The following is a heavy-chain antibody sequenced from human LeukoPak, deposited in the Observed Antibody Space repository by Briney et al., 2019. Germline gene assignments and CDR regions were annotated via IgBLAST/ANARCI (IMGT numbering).Heavy chain of an antibody. CDR1: GGSISSGDYY. D-gene: IGHD5-18*01. CDR2: IYYSGST. V-gene: IGHV4-30-4*01. CDR3: ARGGSQEYSYGSFDY. Sequence: PSQTLSITCTVSGGSISSGDYYWRWIRQPPGKGLEWIGYIYYSGSTYYNPSLKSRVTISVDTSKNQFSLKLSSVTAADTAVYYCARGGSQEYSYGSFDYWGQGTLVTVSS. J-gene: IGHJ4*02.